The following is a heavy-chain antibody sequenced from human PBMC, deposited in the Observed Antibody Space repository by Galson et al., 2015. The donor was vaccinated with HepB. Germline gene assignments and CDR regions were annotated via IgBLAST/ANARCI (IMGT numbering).Heavy chain of an antibody. J-gene: IGHJ3*01. V-gene: IGHV1-3*01. CDR2: INGGNGYT. Sequence: SVKVSCKASGDTFINSAIYWVRQAPGQRPEWMGWINGGNGYTEYSQEFQGRVTITRDTSANTAYMKLSSLRSEDTAVYYCARWSPSGASDDALDVWGQGTTVTVSS. CDR3: ARWSPSGASDDALDV. D-gene: IGHD1-26*01. CDR1: GDTFINSA.